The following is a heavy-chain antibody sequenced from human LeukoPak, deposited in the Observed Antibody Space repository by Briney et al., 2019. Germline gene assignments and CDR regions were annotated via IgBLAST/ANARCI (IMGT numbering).Heavy chain of an antibody. CDR2: INHSGST. CDR3: ARVGHRGWLQLLHAFDI. Sequence: SETLSLTXAVYGGSFSGYYWSWIRQPPGKGLEWIGEINHSGSTNYNPSLKSRVTISVDTSKNQYSLKLSSVTAADTAVYYCARVGHRGWLQLLHAFDIWGQGTMVAVSS. J-gene: IGHJ3*02. D-gene: IGHD5-24*01. V-gene: IGHV4-34*01. CDR1: GGSFSGYY.